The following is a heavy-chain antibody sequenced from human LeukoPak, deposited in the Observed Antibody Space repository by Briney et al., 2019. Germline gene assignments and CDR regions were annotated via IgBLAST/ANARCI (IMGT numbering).Heavy chain of an antibody. V-gene: IGHV3-74*01. J-gene: IGHJ6*03. D-gene: IGHD5-18*01. CDR1: GFTFSSYW. CDR3: ARGEYSYGSFAYYYMDV. Sequence: GGSLRLSCAASGFTFSSYWMHWVRQAPGKGLVWVSRINSDGSSTSYADSVKGRFTISRDNAKNPLYLQMNSLRAEDTAVYYCARGEYSYGSFAYYYMDVWGKGTTVTVSS. CDR2: INSDGSST.